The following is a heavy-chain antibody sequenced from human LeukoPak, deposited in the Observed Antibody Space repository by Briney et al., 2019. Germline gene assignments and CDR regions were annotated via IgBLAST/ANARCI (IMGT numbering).Heavy chain of an antibody. Sequence: GASVKVSCKAPGDTLANYGISWVRQAPGQGLEWMGWNTAYSGNTNYAQHFQGRVTMTTERSTSTAYLELRSLRSDDTAVYCARVTVVTRSPWSWGPKKIGQEVNWFDPWGQGTLIIVSS. CDR1: GDTLANYG. J-gene: IGHJ5*02. CDR2: NTAYSGNT. D-gene: IGHD4-17*01. V-gene: IGHV1-18*04. CDR3: ARVTVVTRSPWSWGPKKIGQEVNWFDP.